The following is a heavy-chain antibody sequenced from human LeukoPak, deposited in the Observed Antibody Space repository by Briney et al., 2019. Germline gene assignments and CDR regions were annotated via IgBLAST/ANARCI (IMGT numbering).Heavy chain of an antibody. CDR3: AKDLSSVAATYYYGMDV. D-gene: IGHD2-15*01. Sequence: GGSLRLSCAASGFTFSSYGMHWVHQAPGKGLEWVAVIPYDGSNKYYADSVKGRFTISRDNSKNTLYLQMNSLRAEDTAVYYCAKDLSSVAATYYYGMDVWGQGTTVTVSS. J-gene: IGHJ6*02. V-gene: IGHV3-30*18. CDR2: IPYDGSNK. CDR1: GFTFSSYG.